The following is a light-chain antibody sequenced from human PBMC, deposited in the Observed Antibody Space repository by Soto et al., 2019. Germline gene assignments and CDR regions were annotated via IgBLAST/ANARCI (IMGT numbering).Light chain of an antibody. J-gene: IGKJ2*01. CDR1: QSVSDW. V-gene: IGKV1-5*03. CDR3: QQYNSFSPYT. CDR2: KAS. Sequence: DIQMTQSPSTLSASVGDRVTLTCRASQSVSDWLAWYQQKPGKAPKVLIYKASNLESGVPSRFGGSGSGTDFTLTISSLQPDDSATYYCQQYNSFSPYTFGQGTQLEIK.